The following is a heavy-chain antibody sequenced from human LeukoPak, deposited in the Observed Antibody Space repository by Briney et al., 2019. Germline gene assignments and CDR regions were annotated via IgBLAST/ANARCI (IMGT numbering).Heavy chain of an antibody. Sequence: SETLSLTCAVYGGSFSDYYWSWIRQPPGKGLEWIGEINHSGSTNYNPSLKSRVTISVDTSKNQFSLKLSSVTAADTAVYYCARGQTTPSRHYYDSSGPNWFDPWGQGTLVTVSS. J-gene: IGHJ5*02. D-gene: IGHD3-22*01. CDR2: INHSGST. V-gene: IGHV4-34*01. CDR1: GGSFSDYY. CDR3: ARGQTTPSRHYYDSSGPNWFDP.